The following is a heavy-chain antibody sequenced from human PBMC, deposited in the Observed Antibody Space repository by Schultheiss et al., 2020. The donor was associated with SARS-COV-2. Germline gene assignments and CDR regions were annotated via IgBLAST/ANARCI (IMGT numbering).Heavy chain of an antibody. CDR3: ARAYFSSWYYFDY. V-gene: IGHV4-34*01. J-gene: IGHJ4*02. D-gene: IGHD6-13*01. CDR1: GGSFSGYY. Sequence: SQTLSLTCAVYGGSFSGYYWSWIRQPPGKGLEWIGSIYYSGSTNYNPSLKSRVTISVDTSKNQFSLKLSSVTAADTAVYYCARAYFSSWYYFDYWGQGTLVTVSS. CDR2: IYYSGST.